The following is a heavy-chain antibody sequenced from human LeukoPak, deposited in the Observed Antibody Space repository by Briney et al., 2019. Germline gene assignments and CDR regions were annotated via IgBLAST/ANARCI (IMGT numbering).Heavy chain of an antibody. J-gene: IGHJ3*02. D-gene: IGHD4-17*01. Sequence: SETLSLTCAVYGGSFSGYYWSWIRQPPGKGLEWIGEINHSGSTNYNPSLKSRVTISVDTSKNQFSLKLTSVTAADTAVYFCARDPTTVTKGLDIWGQGTMVTVSS. CDR1: GGSFSGYY. CDR3: ARDPTTVTKGLDI. V-gene: IGHV4-34*01. CDR2: INHSGST.